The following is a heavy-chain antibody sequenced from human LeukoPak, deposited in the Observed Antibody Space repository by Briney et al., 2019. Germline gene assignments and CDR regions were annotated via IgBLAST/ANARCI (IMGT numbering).Heavy chain of an antibody. CDR3: ARDPPVVPAAMPSDYYYGMDV. CDR2: ISYDGSNK. J-gene: IGHJ6*01. D-gene: IGHD2-2*01. CDR1: GFTFSSYG. V-gene: IGHV3-30*03. Sequence: GGSLRHSCSASGFTFSSYGMHWVRQAPGKGLEWVAVISYDGSNKYYADSVKGRFTISRDNSKNTLYLQMNSLRAEDTAVYYCARDPPVVPAAMPSDYYYGMDVWGQGPRSPSPQ.